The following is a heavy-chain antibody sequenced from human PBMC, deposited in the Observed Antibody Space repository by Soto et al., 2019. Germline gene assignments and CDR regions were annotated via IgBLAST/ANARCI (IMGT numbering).Heavy chain of an antibody. Sequence: PLQPLSLACSVFGGSGIGGGDCRVGIRQPGGREPEWIGQIDNCGRTHYNTSLKSRVTMSVDTSKNQFSLTLNSVTAADTATYYCARGGISHWASFYYMDVWTKGTTVTVS. CDR3: ARGGISHWASFYYMDV. D-gene: IGHD2-21*01. CDR1: GGSGIGGGDC. J-gene: IGHJ6*03. V-gene: IGHV4-61*08. CDR2: IDNCGRT.